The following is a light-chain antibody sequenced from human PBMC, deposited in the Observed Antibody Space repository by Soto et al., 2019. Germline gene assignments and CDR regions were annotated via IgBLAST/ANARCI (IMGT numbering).Light chain of an antibody. CDR3: QVWDTTTDHVI. CDR1: NSGGKS. V-gene: IGLV3-21*04. Sequence: SYELTQPPSVSVAPGKTARITCGGNNSGGKSVHWYQQKPGQAPVLVIYYDSDRPSGIPERFSGSNSANTATLTINRVEAGDEADYYCQVWDTTTDHVIFGGGTKVTVL. CDR2: YDS. J-gene: IGLJ2*01.